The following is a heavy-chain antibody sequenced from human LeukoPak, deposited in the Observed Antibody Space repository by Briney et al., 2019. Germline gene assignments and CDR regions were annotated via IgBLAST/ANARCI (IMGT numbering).Heavy chain of an antibody. Sequence: RPGGSLRLSCAASGFIFSSYSMSWVRQAPGKGLEWVSVIYSGGSTYYADSVKGRFTISRDNSKNTLYLQMNSLRAEDTAVYYCARSNGEIDYWGQGTLVTVSS. CDR1: GFIFSSYS. V-gene: IGHV3-53*01. CDR2: IYSGGST. CDR3: ARSNGEIDY. J-gene: IGHJ4*02. D-gene: IGHD4-17*01.